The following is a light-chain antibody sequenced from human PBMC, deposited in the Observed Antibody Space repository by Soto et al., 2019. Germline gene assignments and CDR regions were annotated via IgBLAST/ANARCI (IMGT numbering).Light chain of an antibody. CDR3: QQYDNLPRLT. CDR2: DAS. Sequence: DIQMTQSPSSLSASVGDRVTITCQASQDLSNYLNWYQHKPGKAPKLLIYDASNLETGVPTRFQGRGSWTDFPFTISSLQPEDIATYYCQQYDNLPRLTFGGGTNVEIK. V-gene: IGKV1-33*01. J-gene: IGKJ4*01. CDR1: QDLSNY.